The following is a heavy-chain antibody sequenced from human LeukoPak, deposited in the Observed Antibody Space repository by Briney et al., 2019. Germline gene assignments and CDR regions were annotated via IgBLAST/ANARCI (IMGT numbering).Heavy chain of an antibody. CDR2: ISGSGGST. D-gene: IGHD3-3*01. CDR3: AKEGRSGYYPDY. V-gene: IGHV3-23*01. Sequence: GGSLRLSCAASGLTVSSNYMSWVRQAPGKGLEWVSAISGSGGSTYYADSVKGRFTISRDNSKNTLYLQMNSLRAEDTAVYYCAKEGRSGYYPDYWGQGTLVTVSS. J-gene: IGHJ4*02. CDR1: GLTVSSNY.